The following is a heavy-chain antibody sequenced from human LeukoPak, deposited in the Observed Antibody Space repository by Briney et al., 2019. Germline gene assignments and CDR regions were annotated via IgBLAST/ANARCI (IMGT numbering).Heavy chain of an antibody. Sequence: AGGSLRLSCAASGFTFSSYAMHWVRQAPGKGLEWVAVISYDGSNKYYADSVKGRFTISRDNSKNTLYLQMNSLRAKDTAVYYCARDEESIAARREATHWFDPWGQGTLVTVSS. CDR3: ARDEESIAARREATHWFDP. D-gene: IGHD6-6*01. CDR1: GFTFSSYA. J-gene: IGHJ5*02. V-gene: IGHV3-30*04. CDR2: ISYDGSNK.